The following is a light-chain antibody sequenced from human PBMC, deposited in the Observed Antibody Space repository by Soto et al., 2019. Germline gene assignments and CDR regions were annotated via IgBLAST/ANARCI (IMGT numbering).Light chain of an antibody. CDR3: LQLNTYPWT. CDR2: KAS. Sequence: DIQMTQSPSTLSGSVGDRVTITCLASQTISSWLAWYQQKPGKAPKLLIYKASTLKSGVPSRFSGSGSGTEFTLTISSLQPEDVATYYCLQLNTYPWTFGQGTKVDIK. CDR1: QTISSW. J-gene: IGKJ1*01. V-gene: IGKV1-5*03.